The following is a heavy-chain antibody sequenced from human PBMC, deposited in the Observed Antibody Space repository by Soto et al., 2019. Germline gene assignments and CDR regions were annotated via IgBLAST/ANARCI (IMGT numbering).Heavy chain of an antibody. V-gene: IGHV4-34*01. CDR3: ARVSVTIKSPPPSFEH. Sequence: SETLSLTCAVYGGSFSGNYWSWIRRPPGKGLEWIGEINHSGSTNYNPSLKSWVTISVDTSKNQFSLKLSSVTAADTAVYYCARVSVTIKSPPPSFEHCAQGTLVSAPQ. J-gene: IGHJ4*02. D-gene: IGHD4-17*01. CDR2: INHSGST. CDR1: GGSFSGNY.